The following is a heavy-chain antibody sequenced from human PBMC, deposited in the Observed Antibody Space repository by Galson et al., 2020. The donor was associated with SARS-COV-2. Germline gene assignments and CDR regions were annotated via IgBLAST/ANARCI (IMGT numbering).Heavy chain of an antibody. CDR2: INSDGSSR. V-gene: IGHV3-74*01. CDR3: AKEYYYDSSGPLDAFDI. Sequence: GGSLRLSCAASGFTFSNYAIHWVRQAPGKGLVWVSRINSDGSSRSYADSVKGRFTISRDNAKNTLTLQMNSLRAEDTAMYYCAKEYYYDSSGPLDAFDIWGQGTMVTVSS. J-gene: IGHJ3*02. D-gene: IGHD3-22*01. CDR1: GFTFSNYA.